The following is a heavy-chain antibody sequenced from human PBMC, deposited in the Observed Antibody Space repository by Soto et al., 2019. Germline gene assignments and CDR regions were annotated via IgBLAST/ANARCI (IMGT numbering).Heavy chain of an antibody. Sequence: SETLSLTCTVSGGSISSSSYYWGWIRQPPGKGLEWIGSIYYSGSTYYNPSLKSRVTISVDTSKNQFSLKLSSATAADTAVYYCASPGQYDFWSGSPGPIDYWGQGTLVTVSS. V-gene: IGHV4-39*01. CDR1: GGSISSSSYY. D-gene: IGHD3-3*01. CDR3: ASPGQYDFWSGSPGPIDY. J-gene: IGHJ4*02. CDR2: IYYSGST.